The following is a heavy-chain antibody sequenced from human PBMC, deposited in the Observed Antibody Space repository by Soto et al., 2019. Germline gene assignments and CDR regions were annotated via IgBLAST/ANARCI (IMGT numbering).Heavy chain of an antibody. V-gene: IGHV3-9*01. CDR2: VSWDSGNM. CDR1: GFTFGGNA. D-gene: IGHD2-2*01. Sequence: EVQLVESGGGLVQPGRSLRLSCTASGFTFGGNAMHWVRQAPGKGLEWVSGVSWDSGNMDYADSVKGRFTISRDNAKNSLYVQMNSLRPEDTALYYCAKSPQYCSRPNCRAYFDYWGQGTQVTVSS. J-gene: IGHJ4*02. CDR3: AKSPQYCSRPNCRAYFDY.